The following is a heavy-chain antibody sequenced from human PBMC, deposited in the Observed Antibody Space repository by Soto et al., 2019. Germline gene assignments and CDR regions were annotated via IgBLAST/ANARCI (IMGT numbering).Heavy chain of an antibody. Sequence: GGSLRLSCAASGFTFSDYYIHWIRRAPGKGLEWISYISGNGEIIQYASSARGRFTISRDNAENSVYLEMDSLRAEDTALYYCARDVDADFRTDFDYWGRGTLVTVSS. D-gene: IGHD4-17*01. CDR2: ISGNGEII. V-gene: IGHV3-11*01. CDR3: ARDVDADFRTDFDY. J-gene: IGHJ4*02. CDR1: GFTFSDYY.